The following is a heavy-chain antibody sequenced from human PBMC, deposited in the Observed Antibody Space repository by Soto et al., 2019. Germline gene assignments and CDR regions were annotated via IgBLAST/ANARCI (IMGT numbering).Heavy chain of an antibody. Sequence: TLSLTCTVAGGSMSSGGYFWSWIRQHPGKGLEWIGYIYYSGSTYYNPSLKSRVTISVDTSKSQFSLKLSSVTSADTAVYYCARDSSQGGIAVALNAFDIWGQGTMVTVSS. CDR2: IYYSGST. CDR1: GGSMSSGGYF. J-gene: IGHJ3*02. V-gene: IGHV4-31*03. D-gene: IGHD6-19*01. CDR3: ARDSSQGGIAVALNAFDI.